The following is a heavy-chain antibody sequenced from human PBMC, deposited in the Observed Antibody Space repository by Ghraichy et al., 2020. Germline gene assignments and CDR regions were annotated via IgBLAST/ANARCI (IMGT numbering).Heavy chain of an antibody. Sequence: GGSLRLSCAASGFTFSDYYMSWIRQAPGKGLEWVSYISSSSTYTNYADSVKGRFTISRDNAKNSLYLQMNSLRAEDTAVYYCSRVYCSSTXCYRALDYWGQXTXXXVSS. J-gene: IGHJ4*02. CDR2: ISSSSTYT. CDR1: GFTFSDYY. CDR3: SRVYCSSTXCYRALDY. V-gene: IGHV3-11*06. D-gene: IGHD2-2*01.